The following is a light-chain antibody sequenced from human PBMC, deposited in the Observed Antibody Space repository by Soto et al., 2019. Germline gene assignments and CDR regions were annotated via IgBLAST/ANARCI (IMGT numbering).Light chain of an antibody. J-gene: IGKJ3*01. CDR3: QQAYGFAFT. V-gene: IGKV1-12*01. Sequence: DIQMTQSPSSVSASLGDRVTINCRASQGISTWLAWYQQKPGREPKLLIYAASRLQSGVPSRFSGSGSRTDFTLTISSLQPEDVATYFCQQAYGFAFTFGPGTKVDV. CDR1: QGISTW. CDR2: AAS.